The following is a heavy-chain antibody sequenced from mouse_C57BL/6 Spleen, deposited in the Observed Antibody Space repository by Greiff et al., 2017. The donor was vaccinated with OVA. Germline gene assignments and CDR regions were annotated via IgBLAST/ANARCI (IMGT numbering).Heavy chain of an antibody. CDR2: ISYDGSN. D-gene: IGHD1-1*02. CDR3: ARDRGKGNWFAY. CDR1: GYSITSGYY. J-gene: IGHJ3*01. V-gene: IGHV3-6*01. Sequence: VQLQQSGPGLVKPSQSLSLTCSVTGYSITSGYYWNWIRQFPGNKLEWMGYISYDGSNNYNPSLKNRISITRDTSKNQFFLKLNSVTTEDTATYYCARDRGKGNWFAYWGQGTLVTVSA.